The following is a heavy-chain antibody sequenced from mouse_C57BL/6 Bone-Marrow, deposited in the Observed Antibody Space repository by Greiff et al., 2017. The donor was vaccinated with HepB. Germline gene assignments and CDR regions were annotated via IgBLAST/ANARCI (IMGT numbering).Heavy chain of an antibody. D-gene: IGHD2-3*01. CDR2: IYPGSGNT. CDR1: GYSFTSYY. J-gene: IGHJ2*01. CDR3: ARCYDGYCFDY. V-gene: IGHV1-66*01. Sequence: VQLQQSGPELVKPGASVKISCKASGYSFTSYYIHWVKQRPGQGLEWIGWIYPGSGNTKYNEKFKGKATLTADTSSSTAYMQLSSLTSEDSAVYYCARCYDGYCFDYWGQGTTLTVSS.